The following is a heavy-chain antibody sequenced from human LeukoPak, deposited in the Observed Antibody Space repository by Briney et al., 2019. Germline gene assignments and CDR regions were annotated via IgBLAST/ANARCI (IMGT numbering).Heavy chain of an antibody. CDR3: ARKAGEKNYYYYYYMDV. CDR2: IYYSGST. D-gene: IGHD7-27*01. Sequence: SETLSLTCTVSGGSISSYYWSWIRQPPGKGLEWIGYIYYSGSTNYNPSLKSRVTISVDTSKNQFSLKLSSVTAADTAAYYCARKAGEKNYYYYYYMDVWGKGTTVTVSS. J-gene: IGHJ6*03. V-gene: IGHV4-59*01. CDR1: GGSISSYY.